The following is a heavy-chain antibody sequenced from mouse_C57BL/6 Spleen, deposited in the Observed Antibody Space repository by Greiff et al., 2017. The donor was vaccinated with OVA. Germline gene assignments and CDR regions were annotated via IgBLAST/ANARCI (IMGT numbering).Heavy chain of an antibody. D-gene: IGHD2-5*01. CDR2: IYPGDGDT. CDR1: GYAFSSSW. J-gene: IGHJ2*01. Sequence: QVQLQQSGPELVKPGASVKISCKASGYAFSSSWMNWVKQRPGKGLEWIGRIYPGDGDTNYNGKFKGKATLTADKSSSTAYMQLSSLTSEDSAVYFCARSAYSNYYLDYWGQGTTLTVSS. CDR3: ARSAYSNYYLDY. V-gene: IGHV1-82*01.